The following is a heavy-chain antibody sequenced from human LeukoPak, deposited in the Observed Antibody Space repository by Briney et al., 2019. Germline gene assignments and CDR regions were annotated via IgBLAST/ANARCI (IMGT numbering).Heavy chain of an antibody. CDR1: GFTFSSYD. CDR2: IGTAGDT. D-gene: IGHD2-15*01. V-gene: IGHV3-13*01. J-gene: IGHJ6*03. Sequence: PGWSLRLSCAASGFTFSSYDMHLLRQATRKALEWASAIGTAGDTYYPGSVKCRFTITRENAKNSLYLQMNSLRAGDTAVYYCARGSSGALSRWAYYYYIDVRGTGTTVTASS. CDR3: ARGSSGALSRWAYYYYIDV.